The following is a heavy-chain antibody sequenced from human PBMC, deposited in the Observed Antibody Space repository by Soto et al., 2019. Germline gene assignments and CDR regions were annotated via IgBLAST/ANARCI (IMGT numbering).Heavy chain of an antibody. CDR3: ARPYYDILTGYYPPYMDV. V-gene: IGHV1-8*01. CDR2: MNPNSGNT. CDR1: GYTFTSYD. Sequence: ASVKVSCKASGYTFTSYDINWVRQATGQGLEWMGWMNPNSGNTGYAQKFQGRVTMTRNTSISTAYMELSSLRSEDTAVYYCARPYYDILTGYYPPYMDVWGKGTTVTVS. D-gene: IGHD3-9*01. J-gene: IGHJ6*03.